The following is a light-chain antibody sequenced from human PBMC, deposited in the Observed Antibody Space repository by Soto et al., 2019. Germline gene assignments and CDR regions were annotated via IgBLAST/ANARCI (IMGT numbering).Light chain of an antibody. CDR1: QSIRTY. V-gene: IGKV1-39*01. CDR3: QQTYCTLGS. CDR2: TAS. Sequence: DLQVTQSPSSLSASVGDRVTITCRASQSIRTYLNWYQQRPGKPPKLLIHTASTLQSGVPSRFSGSGSGTDFTLTISSLQPEDFATYYCQQTYCTLGSFGQGTKLEIK. J-gene: IGKJ2*04.